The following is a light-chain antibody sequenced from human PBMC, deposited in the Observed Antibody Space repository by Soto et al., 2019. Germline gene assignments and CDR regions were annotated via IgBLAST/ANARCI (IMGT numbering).Light chain of an antibody. J-gene: IGLJ2*01. CDR1: SSDVGGYNY. CDR3: SSYAGSSNLV. CDR2: DVS. V-gene: IGLV2-8*01. Sequence: QSALTQPPSASGSPGQSVTISCTGTSSDVGGYNYVSWYQQHPGKAPKLMIYDVSKRPSGVPDHFSGSKSGNTASLTVSGLQAEDEADYYCSSYAGSSNLVFGGGTQLTVL.